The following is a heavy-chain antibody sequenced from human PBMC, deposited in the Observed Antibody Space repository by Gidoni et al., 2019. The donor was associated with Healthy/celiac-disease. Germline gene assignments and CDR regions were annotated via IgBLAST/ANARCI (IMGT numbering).Heavy chain of an antibody. D-gene: IGHD2-15*01. CDR3: AREGSRCSGGSCYANWFDP. V-gene: IGHV4-61*02. CDR1: GGSISSGSYY. J-gene: IGHJ5*02. Sequence: QVQLQESGPGLVKPSQTLSLTCTVSGGSISSGSYYWSWIRQPAGKGLEWIGRIYTSGSTNYNPSLKSRVTISVDTSKNQFSLKLSSVTAADTAVYYCAREGSRCSGGSCYANWFDPWGQGTLVTVSS. CDR2: IYTSGST.